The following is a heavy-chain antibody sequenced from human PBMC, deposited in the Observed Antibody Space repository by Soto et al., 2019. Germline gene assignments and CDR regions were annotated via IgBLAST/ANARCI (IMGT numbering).Heavy chain of an antibody. CDR2: IYSAGNT. CDR3: VKDKERIQLWLIWFDP. CDR1: GFTVSSNY. Sequence: PGGSLRLSCAASGFTVSSNYMSWVRQAPGKGLEWISIIYSAGNTYYADSVKGRFTISRDNSKNTLYLQMNSLGAEDTAVYYCVKDKERIQLWLIWFDPWGQGTLVTVSS. D-gene: IGHD5-18*01. J-gene: IGHJ5*02. V-gene: IGHV3-66*01.